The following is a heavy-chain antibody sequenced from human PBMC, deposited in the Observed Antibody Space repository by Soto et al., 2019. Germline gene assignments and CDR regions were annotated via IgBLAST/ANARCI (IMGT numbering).Heavy chain of an antibody. D-gene: IGHD3-16*01. Sequence: ASVKVSCKASGYTFTSYDINWVRQATGQGLEWMGWMNPNSGNTGYAQKFQGRVTMTRNTSISTAYMELSSLRSEDTAVYYCARAREIEITTTFGGEDYFDYWRQGTLVTVSS. V-gene: IGHV1-8*01. CDR3: ARAREIEITTTFGGEDYFDY. J-gene: IGHJ4*02. CDR2: MNPNSGNT. CDR1: GYTFTSYD.